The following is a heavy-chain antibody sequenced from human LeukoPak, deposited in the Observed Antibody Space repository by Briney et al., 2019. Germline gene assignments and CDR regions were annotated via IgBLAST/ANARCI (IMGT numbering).Heavy chain of an antibody. CDR3: ARLESVYYFDY. D-gene: IGHD3-3*01. CDR2: ISYDGSNK. V-gene: IGHV3-30-3*01. Sequence: PGRSLRLSCAASGFTFSSYAMHWVRQAPGKGLEWVAVISYDGSNKYYADSVKGRFTISRDNSKNTLYLQMNSLRAEDTAVYYCARLESVYYFDYWGQGTLVTVSS. CDR1: GFTFSSYA. J-gene: IGHJ4*02.